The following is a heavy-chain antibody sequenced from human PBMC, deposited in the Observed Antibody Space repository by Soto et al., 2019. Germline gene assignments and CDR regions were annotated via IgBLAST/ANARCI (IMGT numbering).Heavy chain of an antibody. CDR3: ARDWKGAEGFDP. Sequence: QVQLVQSGAEVKKPGASVKVSCKASGYTFSTYGFSWVRQAPGQGLEWMGWIRADNGDTNYAQNFQGRVTMTTDTSTTTSYMELRSLTSDDTAVYFCARDWKGAEGFDPWGQGTLVTVSS. D-gene: IGHD1-1*01. CDR1: GYTFSTYG. V-gene: IGHV1-18*01. CDR2: IRADNGDT. J-gene: IGHJ5*02.